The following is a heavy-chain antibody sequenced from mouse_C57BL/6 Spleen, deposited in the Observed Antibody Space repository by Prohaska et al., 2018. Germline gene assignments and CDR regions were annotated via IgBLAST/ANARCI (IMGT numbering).Heavy chain of an antibody. CDR2: INPNNGGT. CDR3: ARSYYSNYDWYFDV. V-gene: IGHV1-26*01. Sequence: VKQSHGKSLEWIGDINPNNGGTSYNQKFKGKATLTVDKSSSTAYMELRSLTSEDSAVYYCARSYYSNYDWYFDVCGTGTTVTVTS. J-gene: IGHJ1*03. D-gene: IGHD2-5*01.